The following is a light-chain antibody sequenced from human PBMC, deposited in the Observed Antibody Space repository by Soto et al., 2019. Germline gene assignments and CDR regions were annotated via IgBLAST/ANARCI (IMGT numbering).Light chain of an antibody. V-gene: IGLV2-14*01. CDR3: SSYTGNTYV. CDR2: DVT. J-gene: IGLJ1*01. CDR1: NSDVGAYFY. Sequence: QSALTQPASVCGSPGQSLTISCTGTNSDVGAYFYVSWYQQHPGKAPKLLIYDVTSRPSGVSHRFSGAKSGNTASLTISGLQAEDEADYYCSSYTGNTYVFGSGTKLTVL.